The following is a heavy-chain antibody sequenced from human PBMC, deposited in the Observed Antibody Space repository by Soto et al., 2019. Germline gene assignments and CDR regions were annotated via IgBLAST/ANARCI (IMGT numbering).Heavy chain of an antibody. CDR1: GFTFSSYD. CDR2: ISYEGSKK. J-gene: IGHJ4*02. CDR3: ARDSYYYDSSGHYYYFDY. Sequence: QVHLVESGGGVVQPGRSLRLSCAASGFTFSSYDMHWVRQAPGKGLEWVAVISYEGSKKYYVDSVEGRFTISRDNSKNTLYLQMNSLRAEDTAVYYCARDSYYYDSSGHYYYFDYWGQGTLVTVSS. V-gene: IGHV3-30-3*01. D-gene: IGHD3-22*01.